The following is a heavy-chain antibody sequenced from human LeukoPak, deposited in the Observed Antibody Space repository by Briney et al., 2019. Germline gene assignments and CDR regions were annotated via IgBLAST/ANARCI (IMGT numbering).Heavy chain of an antibody. CDR2: ISNSNAI. J-gene: IGHJ4*02. CDR3: PAGPQYDGSYAY. CDR1: GFPFSSYG. D-gene: IGHD1-26*01. V-gene: IGHV3-69-1*02. Sequence: PGGSLRLSCAASGFPFSSYGKNWVRQAPGKGLEWLSYISNSNAIHYADSVKGRFTISRDYAKKSLYLQMNRLRVEDTAIYYCPAGPQYDGSYAYWGQGTLVTVSS.